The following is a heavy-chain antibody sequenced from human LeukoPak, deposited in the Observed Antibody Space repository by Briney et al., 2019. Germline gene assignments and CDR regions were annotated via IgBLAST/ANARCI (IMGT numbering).Heavy chain of an antibody. D-gene: IGHD2-15*01. CDR2: IYTSGST. V-gene: IGHV4-4*07. CDR1: GGSISSYY. CDR3: ARDPYCSGGRCYWYFDL. Sequence: SETLSLTCTVSGGSISSYYWSWIRQPAGKGLEWIGRIYTSGSTNYNPSLKSRVTMSVDTSKNQFSLQLSSVTAADTAVYYCARDPYCSGGRCYWYFDLWGRGTLVTVSS. J-gene: IGHJ2*01.